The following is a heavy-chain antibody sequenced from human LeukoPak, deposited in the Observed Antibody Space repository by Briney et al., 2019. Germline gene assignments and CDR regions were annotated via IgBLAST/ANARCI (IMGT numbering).Heavy chain of an antibody. CDR1: GGSFSGYY. V-gene: IGHV4-34*01. CDR3: ARGRGDSSGYYYFDY. J-gene: IGHJ4*02. CDR2: INHSGST. D-gene: IGHD3-22*01. Sequence: PSETLSLTCAVYGGSFSGYYWSWIRQPPGKGLEWIGEINHSGSTNYNPSLKSRVTISVDTSKNQFSLKLSSVTAADTAVYYCARGRGDSSGYYYFDYWGQGTLVTVSS.